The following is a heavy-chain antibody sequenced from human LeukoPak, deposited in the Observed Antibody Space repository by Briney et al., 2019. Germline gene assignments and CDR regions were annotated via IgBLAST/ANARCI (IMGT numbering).Heavy chain of an antibody. CDR3: AREMREFDP. J-gene: IGHJ5*02. Sequence: PGGSLRLXCAASGFTFSSYWMSWVRQAPGKGLEWVANIRQDGSEKYYVGSVKGRFTISRDNAKNSLYLQMNSLRAGDTAVYYCAREMREFDPWGQGTLVTVSS. V-gene: IGHV3-7*01. CDR1: GFTFSSYW. CDR2: IRQDGSEK.